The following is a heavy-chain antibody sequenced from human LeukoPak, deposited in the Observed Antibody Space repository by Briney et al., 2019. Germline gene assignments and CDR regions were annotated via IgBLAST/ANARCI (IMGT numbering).Heavy chain of an antibody. CDR2: IKQDASVK. V-gene: IGHV3-7*01. D-gene: IGHD1-1*01. CDR1: GLTFGSHW. J-gene: IGHJ3*02. Sequence: GGSLRLSCVASGLTFGSHWMSWVRQAPGKGLEWVANIKQDASVKQYVDSVKGRFTISRDNAKNSLYLQMNSLRAEDTAVYYYARNDDVFDIWGQGTMVTVSS. CDR3: ARNDDVFDI.